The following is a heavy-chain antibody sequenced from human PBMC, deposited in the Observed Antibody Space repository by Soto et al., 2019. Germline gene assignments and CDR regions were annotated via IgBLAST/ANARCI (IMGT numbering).Heavy chain of an antibody. J-gene: IGHJ6*02. CDR1: GYTFTSYA. CDR3: ARDSSYYVMDV. V-gene: IGHV1-3*01. Sequence: ASVKVSCKASGYTFTSYAMRWVRQAPGQRLEWMGWINAGNGNTKYSQKFQGRVTITRDTSASTAYMELSSLRSEDTAVYYCARDSSYYVMDVWDQVTTVPVSS. CDR2: INAGNGNT.